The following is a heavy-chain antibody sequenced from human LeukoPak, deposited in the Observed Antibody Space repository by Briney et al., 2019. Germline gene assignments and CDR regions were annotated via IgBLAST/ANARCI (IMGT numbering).Heavy chain of an antibody. CDR1: GGTFSSYA. CDR2: IIPIFGTA. V-gene: IGHV1-69*06. J-gene: IGHJ4*02. CDR3: ARLAHYYGSGSYYNYFDY. Sequence: SVKVSCTASGGTFSSYAISWVRQAPGQGLEWMGGIIPIFGTANYAQKFQGRVTITADKSTSTAYMELSSLRSEDTAVYYCARLAHYYGSGSYYNYFDYWGQGTLVTVSS. D-gene: IGHD3-10*01.